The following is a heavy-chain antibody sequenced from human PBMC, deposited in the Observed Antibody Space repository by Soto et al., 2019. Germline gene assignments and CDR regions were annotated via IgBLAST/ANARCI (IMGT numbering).Heavy chain of an antibody. CDR2: IYYSGST. CDR1: GGSISSGDYY. D-gene: IGHD1-1*01. V-gene: IGHV4-30-4*01. J-gene: IGHJ4*02. CDR3: AKQAGTTLDFDY. Sequence: SETLSLTCTVSGGSISSGDYYWSWIRQPPGKGLEWIGYIYYSGSTYYNPSLKSRVTISVDTSKNQFSLKLSSVTAADTAVYYCAKQAGTTLDFDYWGQGTLVTVSS.